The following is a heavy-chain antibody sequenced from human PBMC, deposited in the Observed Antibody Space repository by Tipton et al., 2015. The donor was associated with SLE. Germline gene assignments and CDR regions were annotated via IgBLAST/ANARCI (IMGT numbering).Heavy chain of an antibody. CDR1: GFTFSSYC. V-gene: IGHV3-30*02. Sequence: SLRLSCAASGFTFSSYCMHWVRQAPGKGLEWVAFIRDDGSNKYYADSVKGRFTISRDNSKNTLYLQMNSLRAEDTAVYYCAKAHYGDYRYVDLWGRGTLVTVSS. CDR2: IRDDGSNK. CDR3: AKAHYGDYRYVDL. D-gene: IGHD4-17*01. J-gene: IGHJ2*01.